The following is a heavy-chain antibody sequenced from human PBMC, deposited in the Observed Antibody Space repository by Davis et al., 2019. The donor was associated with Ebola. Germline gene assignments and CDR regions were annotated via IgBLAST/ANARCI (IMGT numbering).Heavy chain of an antibody. CDR3: ARDRPYYYGMDV. CDR2: INSDGSST. V-gene: IGHV3-74*01. Sequence: PRGSLRLSCAASGFTFSSYWMHWVRQAPGKGLVWVSRINSDGSSTSYADSVKGRFTISRDNAKNTLYLQMNSLRAEDTAVYYCARDRPYYYGMDVWGQGTTVTVSS. J-gene: IGHJ6*02. CDR1: GFTFSSYW.